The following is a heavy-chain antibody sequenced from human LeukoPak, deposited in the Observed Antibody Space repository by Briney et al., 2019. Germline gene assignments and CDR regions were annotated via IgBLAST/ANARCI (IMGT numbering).Heavy chain of an antibody. CDR1: GGSISSSSDY. Sequence: SETLSLTYTVSGGSISSSSDYWAWIRQPPGKGLEWVGSIHYTGSTYYNPSLKSRVTISVDTSKNQFSLKLNSVTAADTAVHYRARWVGLGSYPDHWAQGTLVTVSS. CDR2: IHYTGST. V-gene: IGHV4-39*01. CDR3: ARWVGLGSYPDH. J-gene: IGHJ4*02. D-gene: IGHD3-10*01.